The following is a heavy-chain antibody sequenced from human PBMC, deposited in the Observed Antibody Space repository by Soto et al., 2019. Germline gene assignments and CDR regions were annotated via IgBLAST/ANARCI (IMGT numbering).Heavy chain of an antibody. D-gene: IGHD2-15*01. CDR3: AKGNNIVQGPGVIDY. Sequence: EVQLLESGGGLVLRGGSLRLSCEASGFAFDTYVMNWVRQAPGKGLEWVAGMSGSGDDHNRYYIESVRGRFSISRDNSKSIVYLDIRSLGAEDTAVYHCAKGNNIVQGPGVIDYWAQGTPVTVSS. V-gene: IGHV3-23*01. J-gene: IGHJ4*02. CDR1: GFAFDTYV. CDR2: MSGSGDDHNR.